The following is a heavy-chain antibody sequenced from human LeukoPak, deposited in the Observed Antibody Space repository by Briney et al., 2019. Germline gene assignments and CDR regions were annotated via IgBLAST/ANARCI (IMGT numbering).Heavy chain of an antibody. CDR1: GFTFSSYA. V-gene: IGHV3-30*04. Sequence: GGSLRLSCAASGFTFSSYAMHWVRQAPGKGLEWVAVISYDGSNKYYADSVKGRFTISRDNSKNTLYLQMNSLRAEDTAVYYCASISNDYGDYMLDYWGQGTLVTVSP. CDR2: ISYDGSNK. D-gene: IGHD4-17*01. CDR3: ASISNDYGDYMLDY. J-gene: IGHJ4*02.